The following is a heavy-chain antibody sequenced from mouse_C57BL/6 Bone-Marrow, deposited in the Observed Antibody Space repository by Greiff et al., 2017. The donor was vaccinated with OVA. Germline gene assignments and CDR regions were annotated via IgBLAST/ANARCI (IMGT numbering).Heavy chain of an antibody. J-gene: IGHJ4*01. CDR2: IHPNSGST. Sequence: QVQLQQPGAELVKPGASVKLSCKASGYTFTSYWMHWVKQRPGQGLEWIGMIHPNSGSTNYNEKFNSKATLTVDKSSSTAYMQLSSLTSEDSAVYYCARRGWSSYAMDYWGQGTSVTVSS. D-gene: IGHD1-1*01. CDR1: GYTFTSYW. V-gene: IGHV1-64*01. CDR3: ARRGWSSYAMDY.